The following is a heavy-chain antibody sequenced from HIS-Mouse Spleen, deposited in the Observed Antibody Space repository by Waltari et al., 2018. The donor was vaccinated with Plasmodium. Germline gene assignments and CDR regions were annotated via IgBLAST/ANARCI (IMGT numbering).Heavy chain of an antibody. CDR1: GGPIRSSSYY. V-gene: IGHV4-39*01. Sequence: QLQLQESGPGLVKPSETLSLTCTVSGGPIRSSSYYWGWLRQPPGTGLEGIGRCYYRGGTYRKPDFKRRVTISEATSKNRFSLKLSAVTAAGTAVYYCASLPRVEEVTTPFYYYYYGMDVWGQGTTVTVSS. D-gene: IGHD4-4*01. CDR3: ASLPRVEEVTTPFYYYYYGMDV. J-gene: IGHJ6*02. CDR2: CYYRGGT.